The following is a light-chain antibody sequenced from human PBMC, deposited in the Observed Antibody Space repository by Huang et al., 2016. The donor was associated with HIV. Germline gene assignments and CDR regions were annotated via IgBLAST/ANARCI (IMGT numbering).Light chain of an antibody. V-gene: IGKV3-15*01. CDR2: DAS. CDR3: QQYNQWPPRT. CDR1: QSVSSN. Sequence: DIVMTQSPATLSVSPGERATLSCRACQSVSSNLAWYQQKPGQAPRLLIYDASTRAAGIPVRFSGSGFGTEFTLTISSLQSEDFAVYFCQQYNQWPPRTFGGGTKVEIE. J-gene: IGKJ4*01.